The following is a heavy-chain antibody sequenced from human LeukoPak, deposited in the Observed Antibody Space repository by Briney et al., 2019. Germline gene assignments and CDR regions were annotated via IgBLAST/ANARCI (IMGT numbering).Heavy chain of an antibody. V-gene: IGHV3-48*01. CDR2: ISYSSSII. CDR3: ARGFFDG. CDR1: GFTFSSYS. Sequence: PGGSLRLSCAASGFTFSSYSMKWVRQAPGKGLEWLSYISYSSSIIFCADSVKGRFTISRDNARNSLYLQMNSLRAEDTAVYYRARGFFDGWGQGTLVTVSS. J-gene: IGHJ4*02.